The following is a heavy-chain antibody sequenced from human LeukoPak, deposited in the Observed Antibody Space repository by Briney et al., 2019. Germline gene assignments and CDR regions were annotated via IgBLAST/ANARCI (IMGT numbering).Heavy chain of an antibody. CDR3: ARDLWRDDFWSGRRYNWFDP. Sequence: KSSETLSLTCTVSGGSISSGSYYWSWIRQPAGKGLEWIGRIYTSGSTNYNPSLKSRVTISVDTSKNQFSLKLSSVTAADTAVYYCARDLWRDDFWSGRRYNWFDPWGQGTLVTVSS. V-gene: IGHV4-61*02. CDR1: GGSISSGSYY. J-gene: IGHJ5*02. D-gene: IGHD3-3*01. CDR2: IYTSGST.